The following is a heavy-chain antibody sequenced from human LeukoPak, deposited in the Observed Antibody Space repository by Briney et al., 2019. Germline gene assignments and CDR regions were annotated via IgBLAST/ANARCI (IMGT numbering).Heavy chain of an antibody. Sequence: AGGSLRLSCAASGFTFSSYGMHWVRQAPGKGLEWVAVISYDGSNKYYADSVKGRFTISRDNSKNTLYLQMNSLGAEDTAVYYCAREGRDGYNYLSGAFDIWGQGTMVTVSS. CDR2: ISYDGSNK. CDR1: GFTFSSYG. J-gene: IGHJ3*02. CDR3: AREGRDGYNYLSGAFDI. V-gene: IGHV3-30*03. D-gene: IGHD5-24*01.